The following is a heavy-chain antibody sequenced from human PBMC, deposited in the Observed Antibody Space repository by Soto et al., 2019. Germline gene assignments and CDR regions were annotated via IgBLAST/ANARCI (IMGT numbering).Heavy chain of an antibody. J-gene: IGHJ6*02. CDR1: GGSVSSGGYY. D-gene: IGHD2-2*01. CDR3: ARAPSYCISTSCYGYYYGMDV. Sequence: SETLSITCTVSGGSVSSGGYYWSWIRQPPGKGLEWIGYIYYSGSTNYNPSLKSRVTISVDTSKNQFSLKLSSVTAADTAVYYCARAPSYCISTSCYGYYYGMDVWGQGTTVTVS. V-gene: IGHV4-61*08. CDR2: IYYSGST.